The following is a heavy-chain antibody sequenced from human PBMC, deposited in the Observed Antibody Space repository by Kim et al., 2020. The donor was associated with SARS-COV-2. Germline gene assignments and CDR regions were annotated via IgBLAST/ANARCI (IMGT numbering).Heavy chain of an antibody. CDR3: AKGYGVDDGGPDS. V-gene: IGHV3-23*01. Sequence: YADSVKGRFTISKDKTRNTLYLQMNSMRVDDTAVYYWAKGYGVDDGGPDSWGQGTLVTVSS. J-gene: IGHJ4*02. D-gene: IGHD2-8*01.